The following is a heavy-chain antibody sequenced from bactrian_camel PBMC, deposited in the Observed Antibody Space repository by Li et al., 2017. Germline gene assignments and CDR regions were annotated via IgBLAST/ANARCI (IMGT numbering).Heavy chain of an antibody. V-gene: IGHV3S1*01. J-gene: IGHJ4*01. CDR3: VALAVGANNY. CDR2: IDTTDGST. D-gene: IGHD6*01. Sequence: VQLVESGRGLVQPGGSLRLSCAASGFTYSSYCMGWFRQAPGKEREGVAAIDTTDGSTTYADSVKGRFTISRDNAKKNLYLQMNSLKSEDTALYYCVALAVGANNYWGQGTQVTVS. CDR1: GFTYSSYC.